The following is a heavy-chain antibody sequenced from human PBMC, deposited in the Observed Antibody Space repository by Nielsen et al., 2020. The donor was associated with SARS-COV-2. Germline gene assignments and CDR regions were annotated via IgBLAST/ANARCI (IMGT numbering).Heavy chain of an antibody. CDR1: GDSASSSSAA. CDR2: TYYRSKWYN. J-gene: IGHJ6*03. V-gene: IGHV6-1*01. Sequence: SCAISGDSASSSSAAWNWIRQSPSRGLEWLGRTYYRSKWYNDYAVSVKSRITINPDTSKNQFSLHLNSVTPEDTAVYYCARARGAYGDYYYYYYTDVWGKGTTVTVSS. CDR3: ARARGAYGDYYYYYYTDV. D-gene: IGHD4-17*01.